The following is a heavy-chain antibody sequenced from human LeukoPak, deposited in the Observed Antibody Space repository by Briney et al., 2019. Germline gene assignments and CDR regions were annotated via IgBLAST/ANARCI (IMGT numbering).Heavy chain of an antibody. CDR2: FDPEDGET. CDR3: ATGGVVTAIPFDY. V-gene: IGHV1-24*01. CDR1: GGTFSSYA. D-gene: IGHD2-21*02. Sequence: GASVKVSCKASGGTFSSYAISWVRQAPGQGLEWMGGFDPEDGETIYARKFQGRVTMTEDTSTDTAYMELSSLRSEDTAVYYCATGGVVTAIPFDYWGQGTLVTVSS. J-gene: IGHJ4*02.